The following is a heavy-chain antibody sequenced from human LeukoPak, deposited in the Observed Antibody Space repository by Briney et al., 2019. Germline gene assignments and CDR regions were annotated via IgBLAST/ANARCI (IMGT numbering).Heavy chain of an antibody. V-gene: IGHV4-30-2*01. D-gene: IGHD6-13*01. CDR1: GGSISSGGYS. J-gene: IGHJ4*02. CDR2: IYHSGST. Sequence: SSETLSLTCAVSGGSISSGGYSWSWIRQPPGKGLEWIGYIYHSGSTYYNPSLKSRVTISVDRSKNQFSLKLSSVTAADTAVYYCARMMARIAAAGAIDYWGQGTLVTVSS. CDR3: ARMMARIAAAGAIDY.